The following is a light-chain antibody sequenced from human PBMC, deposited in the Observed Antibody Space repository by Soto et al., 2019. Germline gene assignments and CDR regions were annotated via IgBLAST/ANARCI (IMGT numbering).Light chain of an antibody. CDR3: SSYTSISTGV. J-gene: IGLJ3*02. Sequence: QSALTQPASVSGSPGQSITISCTGTSSDVGSYKYVSWYQQHPGKAPKLMIYEVSSRPSGVSYRFSGSKSGNTASLTISGLQAEDEADYYCSSYTSISTGVFGGGTKLTVL. V-gene: IGLV2-14*01. CDR2: EVS. CDR1: SSDVGSYKY.